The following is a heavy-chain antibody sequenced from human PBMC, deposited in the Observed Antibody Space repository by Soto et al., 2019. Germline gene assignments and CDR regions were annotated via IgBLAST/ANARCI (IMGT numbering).Heavy chain of an antibody. CDR3: ARELMVYAIGSYRDYYYGMDV. J-gene: IGHJ6*02. CDR1: GFTFSDYY. D-gene: IGHD2-8*01. Sequence: PVGALRLSCAASGFTFSDYYMSWIRQAPGKGLEWVSYISSSGSTIYYADSVKGRFTISRDNAKNSLYLQMNSLRAEDTAVYYCARELMVYAIGSYRDYYYGMDVWGQGTTVTVSS. V-gene: IGHV3-11*01. CDR2: ISSSGSTI.